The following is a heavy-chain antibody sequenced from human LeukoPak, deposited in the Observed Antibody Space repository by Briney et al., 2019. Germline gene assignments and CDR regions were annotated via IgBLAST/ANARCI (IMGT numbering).Heavy chain of an antibody. CDR1: GYSISSGYY. V-gene: IGHV4-38-2*01. Sequence: SETLSLTCAVSGYSISSGYYWGWIRRPPGKGLEGFGSIYHGGSTYYNPSLKSRVTISVDTTKNQFSLKLSSVTAADTAVHYCALGYCSSTSSYEDFDYWGQGTLVTVSS. CDR2: IYHGGST. CDR3: ALGYCSSTSSYEDFDY. J-gene: IGHJ4*02. D-gene: IGHD2-2*01.